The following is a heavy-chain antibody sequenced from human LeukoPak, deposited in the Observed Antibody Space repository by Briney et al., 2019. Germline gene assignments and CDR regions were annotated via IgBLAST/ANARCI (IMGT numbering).Heavy chain of an antibody. CDR2: ISYDGSNK. CDR3: ARDIGYSSGWYEPLNDAFDI. CDR1: GFTFSSYA. Sequence: GRSLRLSCAASGFTFSSYAMHWVRQAPGKGLEWVAVISYDGSNKYYADSVKGRFTISRDNSKNTLYLQMNSLRAEDTAVYYCARDIGYSSGWYEPLNDAFDIWGQGTMVTVSS. V-gene: IGHV3-30-3*01. D-gene: IGHD6-19*01. J-gene: IGHJ3*02.